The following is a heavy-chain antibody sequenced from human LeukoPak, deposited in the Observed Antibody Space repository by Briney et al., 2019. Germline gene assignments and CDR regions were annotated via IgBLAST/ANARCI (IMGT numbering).Heavy chain of an antibody. Sequence: GGSLRLSCAASGFTVSSNYMSWVRQAPGKGLEWVSVIYSGGSTYYADSVKGRFAISRDNSKNTLYLQMNSLRVEDTAVYYCARVKRDGYNPTWVDYWGQGTLVTVSS. CDR2: IYSGGST. D-gene: IGHD5-24*01. V-gene: IGHV3-53*01. CDR1: GFTVSSNY. CDR3: ARVKRDGYNPTWVDY. J-gene: IGHJ4*02.